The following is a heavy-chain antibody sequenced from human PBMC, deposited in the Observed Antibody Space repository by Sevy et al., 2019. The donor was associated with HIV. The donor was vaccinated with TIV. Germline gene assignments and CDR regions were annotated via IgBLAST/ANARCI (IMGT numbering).Heavy chain of an antibody. V-gene: IGHV4-4*07. CDR2: IYTSGST. CDR1: GGSISSYY. CDR3: ARQGNSSSWLSQNWFDP. J-gene: IGHJ5*02. Sequence: SETLSLTCTVSGGSISSYYWSWIRQPAGKGLEWIGRIYTSGSTNYNPSLKSRVTMSVDTSKNQFSLKLSSVTAADTAVYYCARQGNSSSWLSQNWFDPWGQGTLVTVSS. D-gene: IGHD6-13*01.